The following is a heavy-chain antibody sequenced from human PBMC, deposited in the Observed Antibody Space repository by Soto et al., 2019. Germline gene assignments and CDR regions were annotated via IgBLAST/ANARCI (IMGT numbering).Heavy chain of an antibody. J-gene: IGHJ6*02. CDR2: SYPGDSDT. D-gene: IGHD6-13*01. CDR3: ARHHGSPGSYFGMDV. CDR1: GYSFTSDC. Sequence: GESLKISCKGSGYSFTSDCINWVRQMPGKGLEWMGISYPGDSDTRYSPSFQGQGTTSADKAISTAYLQWRSLKASDTAMYYSARHHGSPGSYFGMDVWGQGTTVTVSS. V-gene: IGHV5-51*01.